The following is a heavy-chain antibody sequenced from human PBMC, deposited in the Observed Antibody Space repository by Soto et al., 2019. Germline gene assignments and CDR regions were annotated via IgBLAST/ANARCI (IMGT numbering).Heavy chain of an antibody. Sequence: LRLSCEASGFTFTSYAMHWVRQAPGKGLEWVAVISYDGINEYYADSVKGRFTISRDNSKNTLFLQMSSLRVEDTAVYYCAREGLVLAPSTVNSDHYYYAMDVWGQGTTVTVSS. CDR3: AREGLVLAPSTVNSDHYYYAMDV. CDR1: GFTFTSYA. V-gene: IGHV3-30*15. CDR2: ISYDGINE. J-gene: IGHJ6*02. D-gene: IGHD3-3*02.